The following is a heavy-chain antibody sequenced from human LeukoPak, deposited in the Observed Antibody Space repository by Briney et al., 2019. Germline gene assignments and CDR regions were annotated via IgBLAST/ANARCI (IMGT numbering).Heavy chain of an antibody. D-gene: IGHD3-22*01. V-gene: IGHV4-4*07. CDR3: ARGINYYDSSGYGTPPDY. CDR1: GGSISSYY. CDR2: IYTSGNT. Sequence: SETLSLTCTVSGGSISSYYWSWIRQPAGEGLEWIGRIYTSGNTNYNPSLMSRVTMSVDTSKNQFSLKLNSVTAADTAVYYCARGINYYDSSGYGTPPDYWGQGTLVTVSS. J-gene: IGHJ4*02.